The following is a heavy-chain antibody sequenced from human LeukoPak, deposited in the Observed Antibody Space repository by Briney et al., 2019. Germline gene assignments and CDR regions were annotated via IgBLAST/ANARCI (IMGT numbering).Heavy chain of an antibody. CDR1: AHSISSGYY. CDR2: IYHGGST. V-gene: IGHV4-38-2*01. D-gene: IGHD6-6*01. Sequence: PSQTLSPTCAVAAHSISSGYYWGCIRQPPGKGLGWIGSIYHGGSTTDHPSLKGRPTQSVDPTKNHCSLKLSSVTAADTAVYYCARASEYSSSPPDYWGQGTLVTVSS. CDR3: ARASEYSSSPPDY. J-gene: IGHJ4*02.